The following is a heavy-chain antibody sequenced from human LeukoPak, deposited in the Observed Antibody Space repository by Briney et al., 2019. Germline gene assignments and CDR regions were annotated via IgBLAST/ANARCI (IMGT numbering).Heavy chain of an antibody. CDR1: GFTFSNYW. CDR2: INTDGSRI. CDR3: ARVLSGSWDWFDP. V-gene: IGHV3-74*01. Sequence: GGSLRLSFAASGFTFSNYWMHWVRQAPGKGLVWVSRINTDGSRITYADSAKDRFTISRDNAMNTVYLQMNSLRAEDTAVYYCARVLSGSWDWFDPWGQGTLVTVSS. D-gene: IGHD3-22*01. J-gene: IGHJ5*02.